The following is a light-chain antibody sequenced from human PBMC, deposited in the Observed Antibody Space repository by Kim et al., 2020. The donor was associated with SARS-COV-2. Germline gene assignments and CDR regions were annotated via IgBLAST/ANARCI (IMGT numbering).Light chain of an antibody. V-gene: IGKV3-20*01. CDR3: QQYGTTPPYT. CDR1: QTVCSTC. J-gene: IGKJ2*01. Sequence: PGERANLSCRASQTVCSTCVAWYQQKPGQATRLLSYSAYTRATGIPDRFSGGGSGTDFTLTISRLEPEDSAVYYCQQYGTTPPYTFGQGTKLEI. CDR2: SAY.